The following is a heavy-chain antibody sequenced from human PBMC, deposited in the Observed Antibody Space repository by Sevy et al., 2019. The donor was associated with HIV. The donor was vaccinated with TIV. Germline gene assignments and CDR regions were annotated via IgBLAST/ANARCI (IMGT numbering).Heavy chain of an antibody. Sequence: GGSLRLSCAASGFTFSTYWMHWVRQAPGKGLVWVSRINSDGSSTSYADSVKGRFTISRDNAKNTLYLQMNSLRAEDTAVYYCARARRVGAIGYWGQGTLVTVSS. V-gene: IGHV3-74*01. CDR2: INSDGSST. J-gene: IGHJ4*02. CDR3: ARARRVGAIGY. D-gene: IGHD1-26*01. CDR1: GFTFSTYW.